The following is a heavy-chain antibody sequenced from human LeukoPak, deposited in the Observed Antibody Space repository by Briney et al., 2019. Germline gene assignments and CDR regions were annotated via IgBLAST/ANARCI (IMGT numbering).Heavy chain of an antibody. CDR2: ISISGTTI. J-gene: IGHJ4*02. Sequence: GGSLRLSCAASGFMFSSFEMNWVRQAPGKGLEWVSYISISGTTIYYADSVKGRFTISRDNAKNSLYLQMNSLRAEDTSVYYCAREMGGYPFDYWGQGIQVTVSS. D-gene: IGHD5-12*01. CDR3: AREMGGYPFDY. V-gene: IGHV3-48*03. CDR1: GFMFSSFE.